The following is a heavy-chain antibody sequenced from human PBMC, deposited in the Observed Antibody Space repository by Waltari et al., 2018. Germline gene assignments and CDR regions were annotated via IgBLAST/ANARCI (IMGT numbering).Heavy chain of an antibody. Sequence: QVQLVESGGGVVQPGRSLRLSCAASGFPFSSYGMPWVRQHPGTGLEWVAVISYDGSNKYDADSVKGRFTISRDNSKNTLYLQMNSLRAEDTAVYYCVKDLLFGWEYYYYGMDVWGQGTTVTVSS. CDR1: GFPFSSYG. CDR3: VKDLLFGWEYYYYGMDV. J-gene: IGHJ6*02. V-gene: IGHV3-30*18. D-gene: IGHD3-10*02. CDR2: ISYDGSNK.